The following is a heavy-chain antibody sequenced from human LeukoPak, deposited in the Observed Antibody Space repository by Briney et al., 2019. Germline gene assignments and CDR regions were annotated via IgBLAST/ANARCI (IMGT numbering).Heavy chain of an antibody. CDR3: AREREYDYGGNSVISN. CDR2: IIPIFGTA. V-gene: IGHV1-69*05. D-gene: IGHD4-23*01. J-gene: IGHJ4*02. CDR1: GGTFSSYA. Sequence: VASVKVSCKASGGTFSSYAISWVRQAPGQGLEWMGGIIPIFGTANYAQKFQGRVTITTDESTSTAYMELSSLRSEDTAVYYCAREREYDYGGNSVISNWGQGTLVTVSS.